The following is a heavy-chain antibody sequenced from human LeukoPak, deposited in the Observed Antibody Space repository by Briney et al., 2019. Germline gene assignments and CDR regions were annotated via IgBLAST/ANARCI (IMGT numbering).Heavy chain of an antibody. CDR3: ARQGGSNSPYYYYYMDV. Sequence: SETLSLTCAVSGYSISSGYYWGWFRQPPGKGLEWIGCIHHSGNTYYNPSLKSRVTISVDTSQNQFSLKLTSVTAADTAVYYCARQGGSNSPYYYYYMDVWGKGTTVTVSS. CDR1: GYSISSGYY. J-gene: IGHJ6*03. D-gene: IGHD6-13*01. CDR2: IHHSGNT. V-gene: IGHV4-38-2*01.